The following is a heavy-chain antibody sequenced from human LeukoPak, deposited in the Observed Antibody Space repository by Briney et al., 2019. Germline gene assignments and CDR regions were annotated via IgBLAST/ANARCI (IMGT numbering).Heavy chain of an antibody. J-gene: IGHJ3*02. V-gene: IGHV5-51*01. CDR3: ARRKTAPYGAFDI. CDR2: IYPGDSDT. Sequence: GESLKISCKGSGYTYNNYWIGWVRQMPGKGLEWMGIIYPGDSDTRYSPSFQGQVTISADKSISTAYLQWSSLKASDTAMYYCARRKTAPYGAFDIWGQGTMVTVSS. CDR1: GYTYNNYW. D-gene: IGHD2-21*02.